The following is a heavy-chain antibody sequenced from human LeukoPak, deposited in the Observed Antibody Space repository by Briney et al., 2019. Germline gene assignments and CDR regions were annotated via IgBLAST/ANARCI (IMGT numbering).Heavy chain of an antibody. Sequence: SETLSLTCAVYGGSFGGYYWSWIRQPPGKGLEWIGEINHSGSTNYNPSLKSRVTISVDTSKNQFSLKLSSVTAADTAVYYCARRHLYYDFWSGYSSSLNWFDPWGQGTLVTVSS. CDR3: ARRHLYYDFWSGYSSSLNWFDP. D-gene: IGHD3-3*01. V-gene: IGHV4-34*01. CDR1: GGSFGGYY. J-gene: IGHJ5*02. CDR2: INHSGST.